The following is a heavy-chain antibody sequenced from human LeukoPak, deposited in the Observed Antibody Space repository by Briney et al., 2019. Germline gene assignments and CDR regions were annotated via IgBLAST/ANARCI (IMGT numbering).Heavy chain of an antibody. CDR3: ARNRSEPLSNAGSFDY. J-gene: IGHJ4*02. CDR1: GYSISSGDY. Sequence: PSETLSLTCAVSGYSISSGDYWGWIRQPPGKGLEWIGSILNSGSTYYNPSPKSRVTISADTSKRHFSLKLSSVTAADTAVYYCARNRSEPLSNAGSFDYWGQGTQVTVSS. CDR2: ILNSGST. V-gene: IGHV4-38-2*01. D-gene: IGHD3-10*01.